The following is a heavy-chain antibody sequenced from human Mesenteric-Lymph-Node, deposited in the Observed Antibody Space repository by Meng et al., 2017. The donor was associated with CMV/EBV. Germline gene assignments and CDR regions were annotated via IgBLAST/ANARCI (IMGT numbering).Heavy chain of an antibody. Sequence: SGYTFTNYAVHLVRQAPGQRLEWMGWINAGNGNTKYSQRFQGRVTMTADASSSTVNMELRGLRSDDTAVYYCARDRVVRGGITSVDYWGQGTLVTVSS. CDR1: GYTFTNYA. CDR2: INAGNGNT. V-gene: IGHV1-3*01. D-gene: IGHD3-10*01. J-gene: IGHJ4*02. CDR3: ARDRVVRGGITSVDY.